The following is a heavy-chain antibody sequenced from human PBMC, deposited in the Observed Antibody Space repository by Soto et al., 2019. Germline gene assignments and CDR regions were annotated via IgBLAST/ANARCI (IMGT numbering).Heavy chain of an antibody. J-gene: IGHJ4*02. CDR3: ATDSLIVATNCDY. D-gene: IGHD5-12*01. Sequence: ASVKVSCKVSGYTLTELSMHWVRQAPGKGLEWMGGFDPEDGETIYAQKFQGRVTMTEDTSTDTAYVELSSLRSEDTAVYYCATDSLIVATNCDYWGQGTLVTVSS. CDR1: GYTLTELS. V-gene: IGHV1-24*01. CDR2: FDPEDGET.